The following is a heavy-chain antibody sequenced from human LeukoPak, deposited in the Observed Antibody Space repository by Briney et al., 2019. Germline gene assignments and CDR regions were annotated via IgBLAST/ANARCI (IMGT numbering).Heavy chain of an antibody. D-gene: IGHD3-22*01. Sequence: GESLKISCKGSGYSFTCYWIGWVRQMPGKGLEWMGIIYPGDSDTRYSPSFQGQVTISADKSISTAYLQWSSLKASDTAMYYCMTYYYDSSGYYSAFDIWGQGTMVTVSS. V-gene: IGHV5-51*01. CDR3: MTYYYDSSGYYSAFDI. J-gene: IGHJ3*02. CDR1: GYSFTCYW. CDR2: IYPGDSDT.